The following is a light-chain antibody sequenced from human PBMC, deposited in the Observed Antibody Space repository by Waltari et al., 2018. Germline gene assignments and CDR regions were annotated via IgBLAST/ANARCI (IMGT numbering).Light chain of an antibody. CDR2: YAS. J-gene: IGKJ1*01. CDR1: QSIGSR. CDR3: HQIASLPRT. Sequence: EIVLTQSPEFQAVTPEEKVTITCRACQSIGSRLHWYQQKPNQSPKLLIKYASQSISGVPSRFSGSGSGTDFTLTINSLEAEDAAVYYCHQIASLPRTFGPGTKVEIK. V-gene: IGKV6D-21*02.